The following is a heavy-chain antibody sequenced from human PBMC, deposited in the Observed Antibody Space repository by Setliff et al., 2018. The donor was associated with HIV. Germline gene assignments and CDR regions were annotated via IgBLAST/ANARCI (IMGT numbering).Heavy chain of an antibody. CDR1: GFAFTNFH. V-gene: IGHV1-2*02. J-gene: IGHJ4*02. CDR3: ARARDGFNFGLKY. CDR2: IKPNRGVT. D-gene: IGHD3-10*01. Sequence: KVSCKASGFAFTNFHIHWVRQAPGQGLEWMGSIKPNRGVTKYAQTFQGRVTMTRDTSISTAYMELSRLRSDDTAVYFCARARDGFNFGLKYWGEGTLVTVSS.